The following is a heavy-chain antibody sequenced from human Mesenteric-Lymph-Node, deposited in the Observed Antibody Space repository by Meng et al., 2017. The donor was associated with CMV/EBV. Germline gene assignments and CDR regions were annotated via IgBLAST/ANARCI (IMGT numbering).Heavy chain of an antibody. CDR1: GGSVSSDSYY. CDR3: AREDEYSSSILD. V-gene: IGHV4-61*01. Sequence: SETLSLTCTVSGGSVSSDSYYWSWIRQPPGKGLEWIGYIYYSGGTNYNPSLRSRVTISVDTSKNQFSLKLSSVTAADTAVYYCAREDEYSSSILDWGQGTLVTVSS. D-gene: IGHD6-6*01. J-gene: IGHJ4*02. CDR2: IYYSGGT.